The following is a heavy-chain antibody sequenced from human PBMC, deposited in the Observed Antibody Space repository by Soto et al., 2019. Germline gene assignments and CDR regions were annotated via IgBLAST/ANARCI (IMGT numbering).Heavy chain of an antibody. Sequence: GESLKISGKGSGWSFTDYLITWVRQIPGEGLEWMGRIDPSDSYTNYSPSFQGRVIVSADKSISTAYLQWSSLKASDTAMYYCARHFPIVSGYYYGMDVWGQGTKVTV. V-gene: IGHV5-10-1*01. D-gene: IGHD2-21*01. CDR2: IDPSDSYT. J-gene: IGHJ6*02. CDR3: ARHFPIVSGYYYGMDV. CDR1: GWSFTDYL.